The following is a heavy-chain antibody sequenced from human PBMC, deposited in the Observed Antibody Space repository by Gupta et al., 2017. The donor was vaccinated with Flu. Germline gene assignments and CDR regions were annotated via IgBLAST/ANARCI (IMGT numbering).Heavy chain of an antibody. CDR2: VGAGGDRT. CDR1: GLTFSDYA. D-gene: IGHD6-13*01. J-gene: IGHJ4*02. V-gene: IGHV3-23*01. CDR3: AKDRSGNPAIDY. Sequence: GGSLRLSCAASGLTFSDYAMNWVRQAPGKGLEWVSTVGAGGDRTYYADSVMGRFTISRDNSKNTVYLQMNSLRGDDTAVYYCAKDRSGNPAIDYWGQGTLVTVSA.